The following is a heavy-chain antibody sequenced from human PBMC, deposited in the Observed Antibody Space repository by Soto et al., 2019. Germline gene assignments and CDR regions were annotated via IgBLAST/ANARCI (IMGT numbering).Heavy chain of an antibody. V-gene: IGHV1-69*04. Sequence: SVKVSCKASGGTFSSYAISWVRQAPGQGLEWMGRIIPILGIANYAQKFQGRVTITADKSTSTAYMELSSLRSEDTAVYYCARDSAIAVAGGPFDYWGQGNLVTVSS. D-gene: IGHD6-19*01. J-gene: IGHJ4*02. CDR1: GGTFSSYA. CDR2: IIPILGIA. CDR3: ARDSAIAVAGGPFDY.